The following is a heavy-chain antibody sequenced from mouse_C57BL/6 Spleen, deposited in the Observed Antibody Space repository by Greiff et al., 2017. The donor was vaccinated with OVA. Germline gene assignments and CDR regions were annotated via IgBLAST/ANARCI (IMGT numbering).Heavy chain of an antibody. J-gene: IGHJ3*01. CDR1: GFTFSSYA. D-gene: IGHD2-4*01. Sequence: DVMLVESGGGLVKPGGSLKLSCAASGFTFSSYAMSWVRQTPEKRLEWVATISDGGSYTYYPDNVKGRFTISRDNAKNNLYLQMSHLKSEDTAMYYCARIYYDYGGFAYWGQGTLVTVSA. CDR2: ISDGGSYT. V-gene: IGHV5-4*03. CDR3: ARIYYDYGGFAY.